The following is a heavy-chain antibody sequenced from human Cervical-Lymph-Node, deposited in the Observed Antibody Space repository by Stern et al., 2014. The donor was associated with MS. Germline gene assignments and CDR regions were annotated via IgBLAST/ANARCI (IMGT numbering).Heavy chain of an antibody. V-gene: IGHV3-48*02. D-gene: IGHD5-12*01. CDR3: ARDHSGYEYGHYYYGMDV. CDR2: ISGSSSTI. CDR1: GFTFSGYG. Sequence: EVQLVESGGGLVQPGRSLRLSCAVSGFTFSGYGMHWVRQAPGKGLEWLSYISGSSSTIYHADSVKGRFTISRDNARNSLYLQMNSLRDEDTAVYYCARDHSGYEYGHYYYGMDVWGQGTTVTVSS. J-gene: IGHJ6*02.